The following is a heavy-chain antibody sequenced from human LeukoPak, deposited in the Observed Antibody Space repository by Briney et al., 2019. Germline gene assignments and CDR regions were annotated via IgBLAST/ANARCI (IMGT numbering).Heavy chain of an antibody. CDR2: INPNSGGT. CDR3: AREAAVFLNAFDI. Sequence: ASVKVSCKASGYTFTGYYMHWVRQAPGQGLEWMGWINPNSGGTNYAQKFQGRVTMTRDTSISTAYMELSSLRSDDTAVYYCAREAAVFLNAFDIWGQGTMVTVSS. V-gene: IGHV1-2*02. J-gene: IGHJ3*02. CDR1: GYTFTGYY. D-gene: IGHD6-25*01.